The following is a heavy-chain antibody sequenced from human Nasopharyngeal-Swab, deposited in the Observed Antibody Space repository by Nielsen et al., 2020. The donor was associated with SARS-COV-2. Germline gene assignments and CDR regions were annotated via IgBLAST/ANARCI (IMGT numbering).Heavy chain of an antibody. D-gene: IGHD6-13*01. CDR1: GYTFTSYY. Sequence: ASVKVSCKASGYTFTSYYMHWVRQAPGQGLEWMGIINPSGGSTSYAQKFQGRVTMTRDTSTSTVYMELSSLRPEDTAVYYCASRTPASSWYVLDYYYGMDVWGQGTTVTVSS. J-gene: IGHJ6*02. CDR2: INPSGGST. V-gene: IGHV1-46*01. CDR3: ASRTPASSWYVLDYYYGMDV.